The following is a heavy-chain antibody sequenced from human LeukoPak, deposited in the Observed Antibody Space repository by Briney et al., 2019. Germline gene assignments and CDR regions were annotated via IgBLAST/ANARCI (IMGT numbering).Heavy chain of an antibody. CDR1: GGSISSGGYY. Sequence: PSQTLSLTCTVSGGSISSGGYYWSWIRQHPGKGLEWMGYIYYSGSTYYNPSLKSRVTISVDTSKKQFSLKLSSVTAADTAVYYCAAMVVTDAFDIWGQGTMVTVSS. V-gene: IGHV4-31*03. J-gene: IGHJ3*02. CDR3: AAMVVTDAFDI. D-gene: IGHD2-21*02. CDR2: IYYSGST.